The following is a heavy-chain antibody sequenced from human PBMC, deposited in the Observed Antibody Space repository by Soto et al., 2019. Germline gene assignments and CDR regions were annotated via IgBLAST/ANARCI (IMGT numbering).Heavy chain of an antibody. D-gene: IGHD3-3*01. CDR1: GVSFTGYY. J-gene: IGHJ4*02. Sequence: QVHLQQWGAGLLKPSETLSLTCAVYGVSFTGYYWGWIRQPPGKGLEWIGEINHSGSTDYNPSLKSRVTTSVDTYKKQFSLKLSSVTAADTAVYYCATSYYNFCSAYYLAYFDYWGQGTLVTVSS. CDR2: INHSGST. V-gene: IGHV4-34*01. CDR3: ATSYYNFCSAYYLAYFDY.